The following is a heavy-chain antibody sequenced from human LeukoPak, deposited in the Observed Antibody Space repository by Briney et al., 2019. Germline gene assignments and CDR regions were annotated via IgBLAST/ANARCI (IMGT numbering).Heavy chain of an antibody. CDR2: IYYSGST. CDR3: ARYSSARGGSPLNWFDP. Sequence: PSETPSLTCAVYGGSFSGYYWSWIRQPPGKGLEWIGYIYYSGSTNYNPSLKSRVTISVDTSKNQFSLKLSSVTAADTAVYYCARYSSARGGSPLNWFDPWGQGTLVTVSS. D-gene: IGHD6-25*01. V-gene: IGHV4-34*01. CDR1: GGSFSGYY. J-gene: IGHJ5*02.